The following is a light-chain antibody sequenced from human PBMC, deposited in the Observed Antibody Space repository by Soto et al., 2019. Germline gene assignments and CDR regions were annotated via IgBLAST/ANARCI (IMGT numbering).Light chain of an antibody. V-gene: IGKV2-30*02. CDR3: MQGTHWPLT. J-gene: IGKJ5*01. CDR2: KVS. Sequence: DVVMTQSPLSLPVTLGQPASISCRSNQSLVHSDGIAYFSWVQQRPGRSPRRLIYKVSNRDSGVPARFSGSGSGTYFTLQISRVEAEDVGIYYCMQGTHWPLTFGQGTRLEI. CDR1: QSLVHSDGIAY.